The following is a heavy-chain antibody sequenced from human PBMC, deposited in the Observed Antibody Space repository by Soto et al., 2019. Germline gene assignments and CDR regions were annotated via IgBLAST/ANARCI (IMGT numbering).Heavy chain of an antibody. V-gene: IGHV3-23*01. J-gene: IGHJ3*02. D-gene: IGHD3-10*01. CDR2: ISGSGGST. CDR3: AKIADTLLWFGEFPRSNAFDI. Sequence: GRSLRLSCAASGFTFSSYAMSWVRQAPGKGLEWVSAISGSGGSTYYADSVKGRFTISRDNSKNTLYLQMNSLRAEDTAVYYCAKIADTLLWFGEFPRSNAFDIWGQGTMVTV. CDR1: GFTFSSYA.